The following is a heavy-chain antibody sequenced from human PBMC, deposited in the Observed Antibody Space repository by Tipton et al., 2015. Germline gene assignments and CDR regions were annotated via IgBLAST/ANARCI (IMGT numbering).Heavy chain of an antibody. D-gene: IGHD3-3*02. V-gene: IGHV1-8*01. CDR2: MNPNSGNT. Sequence: QLVQSGPEVKKPGASVKVSCKASGYTFSSYDINWVRQATGQGLEWMGWMNPNSGNTGYAQKFQGRVTTTRHTSISTAYMELSSLRSDDTAVYYCARSGIRTKASDVWGQGTMVIVSS. CDR3: ARSGIRTKASDV. CDR1: GYTFSSYD. J-gene: IGHJ3*01.